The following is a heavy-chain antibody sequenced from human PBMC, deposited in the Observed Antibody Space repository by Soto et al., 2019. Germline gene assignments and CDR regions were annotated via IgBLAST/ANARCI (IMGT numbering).Heavy chain of an antibody. CDR2: IRSKAYGGTT. CDR1: GFTFGDYA. V-gene: IGHV3-49*03. J-gene: IGHJ6*03. Sequence: GGSLRLSCTASGFTFGDYAMSWFRQAPGKGLEWVGFIRSKAYGGTTEYAASVKGRLTISRDDSKSIAYLQMNSLKTEDTAVYYCTRDRESHYDFWRATSESYYMDVWGKGTTVTVSS. D-gene: IGHD3-3*01. CDR3: TRDRESHYDFWRATSESYYMDV.